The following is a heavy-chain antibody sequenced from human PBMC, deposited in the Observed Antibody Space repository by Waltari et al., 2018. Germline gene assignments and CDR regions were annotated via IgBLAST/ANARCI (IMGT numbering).Heavy chain of an antibody. CDR3: ARRKRGYSYGSNNWFDP. J-gene: IGHJ5*02. V-gene: IGHV4-34*01. CDR1: GGSFRGYY. CDR2: INHSGST. D-gene: IGHD5-18*01. Sequence: QVQLQQWGAGLLKPSETLSLTCAVYGGSFRGYYWSWIRHPPGKGLEWIGEINHSGSTNYNPSLKSRITISVDTSKNQFSLKLSSVTAADTAVYYCARRKRGYSYGSNNWFDPWGQGTLVTVSS.